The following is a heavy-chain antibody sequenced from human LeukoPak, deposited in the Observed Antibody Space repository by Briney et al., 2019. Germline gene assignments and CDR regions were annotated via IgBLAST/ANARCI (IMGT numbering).Heavy chain of an antibody. CDR2: INHSGST. Sequence: PSETLSLTCAVYGGSFSGYYWSWIRQPPGKGLEWIGEINHSGSTNYNPSLKSRVTISVDTSKNQFSLKLSSVTAADTAVYYCARDQRNANWFDTWGQGTLVTVSS. V-gene: IGHV4-34*01. CDR3: ARDQRNANWFDT. J-gene: IGHJ5*02. CDR1: GGSFSGYY.